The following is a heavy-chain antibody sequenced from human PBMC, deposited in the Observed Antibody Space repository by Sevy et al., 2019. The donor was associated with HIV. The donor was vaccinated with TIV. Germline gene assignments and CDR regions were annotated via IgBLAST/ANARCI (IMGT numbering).Heavy chain of an antibody. CDR1: GGTFSSYA. D-gene: IGHD4-17*01. CDR3: ARRSRYYGDYSMDV. CDR2: IIPIFGTA. J-gene: IGHJ6*02. Sequence: ASVKVSCKASGGTFSSYAISWVRQAPGQGLEWMGGIIPIFGTANYAQKFQGRVTITADESTSTAYMELSSPRSEDTAVYYCARRSRYYGDYSMDVWGQGTTVTVSS. V-gene: IGHV1-69*13.